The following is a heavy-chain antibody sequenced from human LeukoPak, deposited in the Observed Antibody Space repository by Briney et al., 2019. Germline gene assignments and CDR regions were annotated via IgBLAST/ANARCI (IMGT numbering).Heavy chain of an antibody. V-gene: IGHV1-18*01. D-gene: IGHD6-13*01. CDR3: ARGEHGTTWYVDY. Sequence: GASVKVSCKASGYTFTNYGISWVRQAPGQGLEWMGWISTYNGNTNYAQKLQGRVTMTTDTFTNTVYMELRSLRSDDTAVYYCARGEHGTTWYVDYWGQGTQVTVSS. CDR2: ISTYNGNT. CDR1: GYTFTNYG. J-gene: IGHJ4*02.